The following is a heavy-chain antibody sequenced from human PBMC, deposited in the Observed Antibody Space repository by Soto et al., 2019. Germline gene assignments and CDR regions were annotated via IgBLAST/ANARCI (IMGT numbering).Heavy chain of an antibody. Sequence: GGSLRLSCAASGFTFSNYAMSWVRQAPGKGLEWVSGLNGSGGSTYYADSVKGRFTISRDNSKNTLYLQMNSLRAEDTAVYYCAKDLGYSNSYFDYWGQGILVTVSS. CDR1: GFTFSNYA. J-gene: IGHJ4*02. V-gene: IGHV3-23*01. CDR2: LNGSGGST. D-gene: IGHD6-6*01. CDR3: AKDLGYSNSYFDY.